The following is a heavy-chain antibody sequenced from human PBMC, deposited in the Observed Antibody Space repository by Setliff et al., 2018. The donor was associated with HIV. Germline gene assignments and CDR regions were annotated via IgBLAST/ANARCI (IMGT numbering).Heavy chain of an antibody. V-gene: IGHV3-23*01. J-gene: IGHJ3*02. D-gene: IGHD6-6*01. CDR2: ISGSGGST. CDR3: ARGRIAEAFDI. Sequence: PSETLSLTCTVSGGSISSSSYYWGWIRQPPGKGLEWVSTISGSGGSTYYADSVKGRFTISRDNSKNTLYLQMNSLRAEDTAVYYCARGRIAEAFDIWGQGTMVTVSS. CDR1: GGSISSSSYY.